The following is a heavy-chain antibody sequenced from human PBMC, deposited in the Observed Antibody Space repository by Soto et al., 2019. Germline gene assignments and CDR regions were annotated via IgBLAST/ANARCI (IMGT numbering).Heavy chain of an antibody. CDR1: GDSISSADYF. J-gene: IGHJ5*02. CDR2: IYYSGST. V-gene: IGHV4-30-4*01. D-gene: IGHD1-7*01. CDR3: AREAGTTNWFDP. Sequence: SLTCSVSGDSISSADYFWTWIRQSPGKGLEWIGYIYYSGSTYYNPSLKSRVTISVDTSKNQFSLKLSSVTAADTAVYYCAREAGTTNWFDPWGQGTLVTVLL.